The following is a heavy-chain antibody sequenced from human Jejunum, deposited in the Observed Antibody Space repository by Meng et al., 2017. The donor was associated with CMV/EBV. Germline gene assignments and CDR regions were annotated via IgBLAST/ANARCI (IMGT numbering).Heavy chain of an antibody. D-gene: IGHD5-18*01. J-gene: IGHJ4*02. CDR1: FNCGTFW. CDR3: ARALYSYGLGARFDF. CDR2: IKDDGSEK. Sequence: FNCGTFWMSWVRQAPGKGLEWGANIKDDGSEKYSVDSVKGRFTISRDNAKNSLSLQMNSLRAEDTAVYYCARALYSYGLGARFDFWGQGSLVTVSS. V-gene: IGHV3-7*01.